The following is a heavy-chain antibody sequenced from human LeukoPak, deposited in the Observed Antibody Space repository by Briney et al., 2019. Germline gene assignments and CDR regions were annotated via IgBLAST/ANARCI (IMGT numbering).Heavy chain of an antibody. V-gene: IGHV4-30-4*08. CDR2: IYYSGST. CDR3: ARGLWFGEYLDAFDI. J-gene: IGHJ3*02. CDR1: GGSISSGDYY. D-gene: IGHD3-10*01. Sequence: NPSQTLSLTCTVSGGSISSGDYYWSWIRQPPGKGLEWIGYIYYSGSTYYNPSLKSRVTISVDTSKNQFSLKLSSVTAADTAVYYCARGLWFGEYLDAFDIWGQGTMVTVSS.